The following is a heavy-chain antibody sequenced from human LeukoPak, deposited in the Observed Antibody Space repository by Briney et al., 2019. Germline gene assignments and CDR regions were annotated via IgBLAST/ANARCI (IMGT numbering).Heavy chain of an antibody. Sequence: GGSLRLSCAASGFTFSSFPMSWVRQAAGKGPEWVSYIGSSGVTKHYADSVKGRFTISRDNPKNSVFLQMNSLRVEDTAVYYCARDVWFDPWGQGTLVTVSS. V-gene: IGHV3-48*04. CDR1: GFTFSSFP. J-gene: IGHJ5*02. CDR2: IGSSGVTK. CDR3: ARDVWFDP.